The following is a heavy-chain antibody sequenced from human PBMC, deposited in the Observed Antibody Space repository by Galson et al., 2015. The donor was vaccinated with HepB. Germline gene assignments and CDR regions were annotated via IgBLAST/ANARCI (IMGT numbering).Heavy chain of an antibody. CDR3: AAGTPDYYGSGSYYLWAFDI. V-gene: IGHV1-58*02. CDR2: IVVGSGNT. CDR1: GFTFTSSA. Sequence: SVKVSCKASGFTFTSSARQWVRQARGQRLEWIGWIVVGSGNTNYAQKFQERVTITRDMSTSTAYMELSSLRSEDTAVYYCAAGTPDYYGSGSYYLWAFDIWGQGTMVTVSS. J-gene: IGHJ3*02. D-gene: IGHD3-10*01.